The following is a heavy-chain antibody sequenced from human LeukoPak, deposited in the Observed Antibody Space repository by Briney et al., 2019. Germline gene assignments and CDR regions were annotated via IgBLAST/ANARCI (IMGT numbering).Heavy chain of an antibody. D-gene: IGHD2-2*01. CDR1: GFTFSSYA. CDR2: ISSNGGST. Sequence: GGSLRLSCAASGFTFSSYAMHWVRQAPGKGLEYVSAISSNGGSTNYANSVKGRFTISRDNSKNTLYLQMGSLRAEDMAVYYCARKNVVVPAAYEYWGQGTLVTVPS. CDR3: ARKNVVVPAAYEY. J-gene: IGHJ4*02. V-gene: IGHV3-64*01.